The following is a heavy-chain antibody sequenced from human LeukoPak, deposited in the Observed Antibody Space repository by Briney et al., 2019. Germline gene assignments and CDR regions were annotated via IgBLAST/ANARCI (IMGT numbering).Heavy chain of an antibody. D-gene: IGHD1-26*01. Sequence: GGSLRLSCAASGFTLSSYAMHWVRQAPGKGLEWGAIISYDGSNEHYADSVKGRFTISRDNSKNTLYLQMNSLRAEDTAIYYCTRGRGSYSLDYWGRETLVTVSS. CDR2: ISYDGSNE. CDR3: TRGRGSYSLDY. J-gene: IGHJ4*02. CDR1: GFTLSSYA. V-gene: IGHV3-30*01.